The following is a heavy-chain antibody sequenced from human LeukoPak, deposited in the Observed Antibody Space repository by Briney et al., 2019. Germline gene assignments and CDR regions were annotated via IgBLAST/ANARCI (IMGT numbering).Heavy chain of an antibody. CDR2: IYHSGST. Sequence: RSSETLSLTCTVSGYSISSGYYWGWIRQPPRKGLEWIGSIYHSGSTYYNPSLKSRVTISVDTSKNQFSLKLSSVTAADTAVYYCARVGGQYDYVWGSYRRPFYMDVWGKGTTVTVSS. CDR1: GYSISSGYY. D-gene: IGHD3-16*02. V-gene: IGHV4-38-2*02. J-gene: IGHJ6*03. CDR3: ARVGGQYDYVWGSYRRPFYMDV.